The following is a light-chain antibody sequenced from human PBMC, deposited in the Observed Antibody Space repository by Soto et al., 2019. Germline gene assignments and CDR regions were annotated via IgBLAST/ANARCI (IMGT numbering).Light chain of an antibody. CDR1: SSDVGAYNF. CDR3: SSYTSSSPHV. V-gene: IGLV2-14*03. CDR2: DVS. J-gene: IGLJ1*01. Sequence: QSALTQPASVSGSPGQSITISCTGTSSDVGAYNFVSWYQQHPGKVPKLMIFDVSSRPSGVSDRFSGSKSGNTASLTISGLQAEDEGDYYCSSYTSSSPHVFGRGTKVTVL.